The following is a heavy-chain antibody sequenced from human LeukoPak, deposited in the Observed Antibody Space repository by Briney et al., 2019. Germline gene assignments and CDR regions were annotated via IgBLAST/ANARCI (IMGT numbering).Heavy chain of an antibody. CDR1: GFTFDDYA. CDR2: ISWNSGSI. V-gene: IGHV3-9*01. CDR3: AREYSSGWYAYYYYGMDV. Sequence: PGGSLRLSCAASGFTFDDYAMHWVRQAPGKGLEWVSGISWNSGSIGYADSVKGRFTISRDNAKNTLYLQMNSLRAEDTAVYYCAREYSSGWYAYYYYGMDVWGQGTTVTVSS. D-gene: IGHD6-19*01. J-gene: IGHJ6*02.